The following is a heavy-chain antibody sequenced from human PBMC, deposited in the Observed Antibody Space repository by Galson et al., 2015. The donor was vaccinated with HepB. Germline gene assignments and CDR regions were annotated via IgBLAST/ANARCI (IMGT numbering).Heavy chain of an antibody. CDR3: ARRRRGYYDSSCYSHWYFDL. Sequence: QSGAEVKKHGESPKISCKGSGYSFTSYWIGWVRQMPGKGMEWMGIIYPGDSDTRYSPSFQGQVTISADKSISTAYLQWSSLKASDTAMYYCARRRRGYYDSSCYSHWYFDLWGRGTLVTVSS. CDR1: GYSFTSYW. J-gene: IGHJ2*01. D-gene: IGHD3-22*01. CDR2: IYPGDSDT. V-gene: IGHV5-51*01.